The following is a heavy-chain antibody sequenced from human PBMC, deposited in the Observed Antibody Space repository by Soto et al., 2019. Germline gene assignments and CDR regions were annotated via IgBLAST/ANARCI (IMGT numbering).Heavy chain of an antibody. Sequence: SQTLSLTCAISGDSASSNSAAWNWIRQSPSRGLEWLGRTYYRSKWYNDYAVSVKSRITINPDTSKNQFSLQLNSVTPEDTAVYYCARVIAAAGTGFGYGMDVWCQGTTVTVSS. D-gene: IGHD6-13*01. V-gene: IGHV6-1*01. CDR1: GDSASSNSAA. CDR3: ARVIAAAGTGFGYGMDV. J-gene: IGHJ6*02. CDR2: TYYRSKWYN.